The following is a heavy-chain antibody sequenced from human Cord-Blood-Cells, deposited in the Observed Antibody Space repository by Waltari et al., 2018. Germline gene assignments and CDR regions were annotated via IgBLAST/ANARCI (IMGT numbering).Heavy chain of an antibody. V-gene: IGHV4-59*08. CDR3: AKVAIDARSFDY. J-gene: IGHJ4*02. CDR1: GGSISSYY. D-gene: IGHD2-15*01. Sequence: QVQLQESGPGLVKPSETLSLTCTVSGGSISSYYWSWIRQPPGKGLEWIGYIYYSGSTNSHPALRSRVTISVDTSKNQFSLKLSSVTAADTAVYYCAKVAIDARSFDYWGQGTLVTVSS. CDR2: IYYSGST.